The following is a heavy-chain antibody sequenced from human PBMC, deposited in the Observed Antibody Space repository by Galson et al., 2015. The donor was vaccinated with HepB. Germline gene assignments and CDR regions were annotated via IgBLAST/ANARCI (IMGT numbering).Heavy chain of an antibody. V-gene: IGHV1-18*01. CDR2: ISPYNRDT. D-gene: IGHD2-15*01. CDR3: ARGALVGVVGGSQNNWFAP. CDR1: GYTFSTYS. J-gene: IGHJ5*02. Sequence: SVKVSCKASGYTFSTYSITWVRQAPGQGLEWMGWISPYNRDTKYARKFQGRVTMTTDTFTSTAYMDLRLLSSDDTAFYYCARGALVGVVGGSQNNWFAPWGQGTLVTVSS.